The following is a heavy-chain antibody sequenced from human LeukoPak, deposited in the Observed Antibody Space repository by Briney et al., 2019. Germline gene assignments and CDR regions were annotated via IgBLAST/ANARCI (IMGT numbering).Heavy chain of an antibody. CDR3: AKDVDGSGSPYYFDY. Sequence: GGSLRLSCAASGFTFSSYAMSWVRQAPGKGLEWVSAISGSGGSTYYADSVKGRFTISRDNSKNTLYLQMNSLRAEDTAVYYCAKDVDGSGSPYYFDYWGQGTLATVSS. CDR2: ISGSGGST. CDR1: GFTFSSYA. V-gene: IGHV3-23*01. D-gene: IGHD3-10*01. J-gene: IGHJ4*02.